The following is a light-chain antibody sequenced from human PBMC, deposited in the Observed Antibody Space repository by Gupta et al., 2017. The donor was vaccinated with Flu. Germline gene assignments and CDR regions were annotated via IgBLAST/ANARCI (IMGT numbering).Light chain of an antibody. CDR1: SNDVGGYNH. CDR3: ASYTPNSVV. CDR2: DVT. V-gene: IGLV2-14*03. Sequence: QSITISCTGTSNDVGGYNHVSWYQQHPARAPKLIIVDVTSRPSGVSNRFSGSKSGNTASLAISGLQTEDEADYYCASYTPNSVVFGGGTKLTVL. J-gene: IGLJ2*01.